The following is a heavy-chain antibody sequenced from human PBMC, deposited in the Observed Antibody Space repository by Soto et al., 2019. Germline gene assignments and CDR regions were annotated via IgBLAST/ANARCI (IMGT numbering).Heavy chain of an antibody. V-gene: IGHV3-23*01. CDR3: AKDAVYDDGLWLVSD. J-gene: IGHJ4*02. CDR1: GFSFSYA. CDR2: ITGGGNA. Sequence: DVQLLESGGGLVQPGGTLRLSCVVSGFSFSYAIIWVRQAPGKGQEWVSGITGGGNAEYAASVKGRFAISRDYSKNTVYLQMNSLRAEDTFMYYCAKDAVYDDGLWLVSDWGQGTLVSVS. D-gene: IGHD3-16*01.